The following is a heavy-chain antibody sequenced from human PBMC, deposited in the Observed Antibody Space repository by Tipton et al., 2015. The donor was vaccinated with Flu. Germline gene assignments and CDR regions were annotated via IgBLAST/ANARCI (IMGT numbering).Heavy chain of an antibody. V-gene: IGHV4-59*08. CDR1: GDSVTTYH. CDR3: ARRDYSNYVSDPKSWFDP. D-gene: IGHD4-11*01. CDR2: ISYKGRT. J-gene: IGHJ5*02. Sequence: TLSLTCTVSGDSVTTYHWSWIRQPPGRGLEWIGSISYKGRTNSNPSLKSRVSISLDTSKSQFSLRLSSVTAADMAVYYCARRDYSNYVSDPKSWFDPWGQGTLVAVSS.